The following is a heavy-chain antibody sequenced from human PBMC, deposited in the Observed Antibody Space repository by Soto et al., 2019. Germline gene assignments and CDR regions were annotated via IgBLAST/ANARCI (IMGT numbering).Heavy chain of an antibody. CDR1: GFTFRAFG. J-gene: IGHJ4*02. CDR2: ITTSSSFE. CDR3: ARDLGVALATLTLDS. D-gene: IGHD2-15*01. V-gene: IGHV3-21*02. Sequence: EVQLVESGGGLVKPGGSLSPSCEASGFTFRAFGMNWVRQAPGKGREWFADITTSSSFEFYADSLKGRFTIPKDDAKTSLYLQMNSLRVEDTGVYYCARDLGVALATLTLDSWGQGTLVTVSS.